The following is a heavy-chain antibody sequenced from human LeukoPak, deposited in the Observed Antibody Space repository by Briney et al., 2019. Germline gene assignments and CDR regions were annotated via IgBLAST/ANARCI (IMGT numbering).Heavy chain of an antibody. J-gene: IGHJ4*02. Sequence: GSLRLSCSASGFIFSNFAINWVRQAPGKGLEWVANIKQDGSEKYYVDSVKGRFTISRDNAKNSLYLQMNSLRAEDTAVYYCARHDDSGWYFYFDYWGQGTLVTVSS. V-gene: IGHV3-7*01. CDR1: GFIFSNFA. CDR2: IKQDGSEK. CDR3: ARHDDSGWYFYFDY. D-gene: IGHD6-19*01.